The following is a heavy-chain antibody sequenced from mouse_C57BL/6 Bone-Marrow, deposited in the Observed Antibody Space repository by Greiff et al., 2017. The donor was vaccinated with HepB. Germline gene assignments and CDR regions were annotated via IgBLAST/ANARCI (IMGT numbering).Heavy chain of an antibody. CDR2: IDPENGDT. CDR3: TTYYYGSSYPWYFDV. D-gene: IGHD1-1*01. J-gene: IGHJ1*03. CDR1: GFNIKDDY. V-gene: IGHV14-4*01. Sequence: EVQLQQSGAELVRPGASVKLSCTASGFNIKDDYMHWVKQRPEQGLEWIGWIDPENGDTEYASKFQGNATITADTSTNTAYLQLSSLTSEDTAVYYCTTYYYGSSYPWYFDVWGTGTTVTVSS.